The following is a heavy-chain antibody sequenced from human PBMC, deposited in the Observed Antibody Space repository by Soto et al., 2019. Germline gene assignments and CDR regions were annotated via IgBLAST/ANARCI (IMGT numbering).Heavy chain of an antibody. V-gene: IGHV3-9*01. CDR2: ISWNGASI. J-gene: IGHJ4*02. D-gene: IGHD1-7*01. CDR1: GFTFDDYA. Sequence: EVQLVESGGGLVQPGRSLRLSCAASGFTFDDYAMHWVRQPPGKGLEWVSGISWNGASIGYADSVKARFTISRDNAKNSLYLQMNSLRAEDTAVYYCAKDKEGEITGTTPFDYWGQGTLVTVSS. CDR3: AKDKEGEITGTTPFDY.